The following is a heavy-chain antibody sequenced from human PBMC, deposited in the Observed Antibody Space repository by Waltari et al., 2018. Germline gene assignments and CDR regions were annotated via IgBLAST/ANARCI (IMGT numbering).Heavy chain of an antibody. CDR1: GFTFSNSL. V-gene: IGHV3-7*03. CDR2: IKQDGSDK. D-gene: IGHD3-22*01. J-gene: IGHJ5*02. CDR3: TRKKYYYDTSELGWFDP. Sequence: EVQLVESGGGLVQPGGSLRLSCAASGFTFSNSLMSWVRQAPGKGLEWVANIKQDGSDKYYVDSVKGRFTISRDNAKSSLYLQMNSLRAEDTAIYYCTRKKYYYDTSELGWFDPWGQGTLVTVSS.